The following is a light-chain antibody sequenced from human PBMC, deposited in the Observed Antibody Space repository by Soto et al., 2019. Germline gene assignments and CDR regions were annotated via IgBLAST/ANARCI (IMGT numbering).Light chain of an antibody. Sequence: DIQMTQSPSSVSASVGDRVTFTCRASQDLSTWLAWYQQKPGKAPNLLIYAASRLHSGVPSRFSGSGSGTDFTLTISSLQPEDFATYYCQQTNRYPYTFGQGTKLEIK. CDR3: QQTNRYPYT. J-gene: IGKJ2*01. CDR2: AAS. V-gene: IGKV1D-12*01. CDR1: QDLSTW.